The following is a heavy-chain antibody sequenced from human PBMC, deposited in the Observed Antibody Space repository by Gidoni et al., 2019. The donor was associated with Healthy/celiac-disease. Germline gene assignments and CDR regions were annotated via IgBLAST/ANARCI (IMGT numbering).Heavy chain of an antibody. V-gene: IGHV3-15*01. Sequence: EVQLVESGGGLVKPGGSLRLSCAASGFTFSKAWMSWVGPAPGKGLEWVGRIKSKSDGGTTDYAAPVKGRFTISRDDSKNTLYLQMNSLKTEDTAVYYCTTDEIVDTAMIIGFSPDFIDYWGQGTLVTVSS. D-gene: IGHD5-18*01. CDR2: IKSKSDGGTT. J-gene: IGHJ4*02. CDR1: GFTFSKAW. CDR3: TTDEIVDTAMIIGFSPDFIDY.